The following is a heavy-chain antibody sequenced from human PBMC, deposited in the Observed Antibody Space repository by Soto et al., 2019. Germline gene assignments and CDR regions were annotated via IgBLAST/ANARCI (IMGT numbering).Heavy chain of an antibody. CDR2: INAGNGNT. Sequence: ASVKVSCKASGYTFTSYAMHWVRQAPGQRLEWMGWINAGNGNTKYSQKFQGRVTITRDTSASTAYMELSNLRSEDTAVYYCARDRVEYYYDSSGDKCLDYWGQGTLVTVSS. D-gene: IGHD3-22*01. J-gene: IGHJ4*02. CDR1: GYTFTSYA. CDR3: ARDRVEYYYDSSGDKCLDY. V-gene: IGHV1-3*01.